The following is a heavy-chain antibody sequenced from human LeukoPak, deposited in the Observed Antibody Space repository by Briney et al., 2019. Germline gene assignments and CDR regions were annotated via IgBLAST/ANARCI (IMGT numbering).Heavy chain of an antibody. CDR3: ARGGQGDGYSADEAFDI. D-gene: IGHD5-24*01. J-gene: IGHJ3*02. Sequence: RSQTLSLTCAISGDSVSSNSAAWNWIRQSPSTGLEWLGRTYYRSKWYNDYAGSVKSRITINPDTSKNQFSLQVNSVTPEDTAVYYCARGGQGDGYSADEAFDIWGQGTMVTVSS. CDR2: TYYRSKWYN. CDR1: GDSVSSNSAA. V-gene: IGHV6-1*01.